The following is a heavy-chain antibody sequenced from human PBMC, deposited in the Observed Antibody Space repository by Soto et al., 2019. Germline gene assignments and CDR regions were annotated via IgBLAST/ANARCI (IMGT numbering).Heavy chain of an antibody. V-gene: IGHV3-23*01. CDR3: AKYVFGPARHNYYYYMDV. CDR1: GFTFSSYA. CDR2: ISGSGGST. D-gene: IGHD3-16*01. Sequence: GGSLRLSCGASGFTFSSYAMSWVRQAPGKGLEWVSAISGSGGSTYYADSVKGRFTISRDNSKNTLYLQMNSLRAEDTAVYYCAKYVFGPARHNYYYYMDVWGKGTTVTVSS. J-gene: IGHJ6*03.